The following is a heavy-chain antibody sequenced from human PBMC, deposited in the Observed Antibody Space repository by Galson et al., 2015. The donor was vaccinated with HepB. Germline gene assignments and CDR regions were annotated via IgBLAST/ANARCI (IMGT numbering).Heavy chain of an antibody. V-gene: IGHV3-33*01. J-gene: IGHJ5*02. CDR1: GFLFSRHG. Sequence: LRLSCAASGFLFSRHGIHWVRQAPGKGLECVAMIWHDGSNQLYADSVKGRFTISRDNSKNTLYLQMNSLRAEDTAVYSCARDAPFDSSGWTNWFDPWGQGTLVTVSS. CDR2: IWHDGSNQ. D-gene: IGHD6-19*01. CDR3: ARDAPFDSSGWTNWFDP.